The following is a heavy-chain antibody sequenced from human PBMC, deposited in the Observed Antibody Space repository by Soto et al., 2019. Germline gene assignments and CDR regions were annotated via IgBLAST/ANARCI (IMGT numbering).Heavy chain of an antibody. J-gene: IGHJ4*02. CDR3: ARDYYYDSSGYYEGFDY. CDR1: GFTFSSYS. D-gene: IGHD3-22*01. V-gene: IGHV3-21*01. Sequence: GGFLRLSCAASGFTFSSYSMNWVRQAPGKGLEWASSISSSSSYIYYADSVKGRFTISRDNAKNSLYLQMNSLRAEDTAVYYCARDYYYDSSGYYEGFDYWGQGTLVTVSS. CDR2: ISSSSSYI.